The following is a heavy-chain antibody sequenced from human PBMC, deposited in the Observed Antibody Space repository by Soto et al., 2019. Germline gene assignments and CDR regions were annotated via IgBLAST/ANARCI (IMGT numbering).Heavy chain of an antibody. CDR2: FDPEDGET. V-gene: IGHV1-24*01. CDR3: ATSGVGSGTQTNYYYYYYMDV. J-gene: IGHJ6*03. Sequence: QVQLVQSGAAVKKPGASVKVSCKVSGYTLTELSMHWVRQAPGKGLEWMGGFDPEDGETIYAQKFQGRVTMTEDTSTDTAYMELSSLRSEDTAVYYCATSGVGSGTQTNYYYYYYMDVWGKGTTVTVSS. CDR1: GYTLTELS. D-gene: IGHD3-10*01.